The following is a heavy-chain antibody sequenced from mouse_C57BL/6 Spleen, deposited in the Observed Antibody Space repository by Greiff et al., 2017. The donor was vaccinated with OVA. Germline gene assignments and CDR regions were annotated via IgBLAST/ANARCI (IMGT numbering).Heavy chain of an antibody. CDR3: ARGLRLGDYFDY. D-gene: IGHD3-2*02. V-gene: IGHV1-69*01. CDR2: IDPSDSYT. CDR1: GYTFTSYW. Sequence: QVQLQQPGAELVMPGASVKLSCKASGYTFTSYWMHWVKQRPGQGLEWIGEIDPSDSYTNYNQKFKGKSTLTVDKYSSTAYMQLSSLTSEDSAVYYCARGLRLGDYFDYWGQGTTLTVSS. J-gene: IGHJ2*01.